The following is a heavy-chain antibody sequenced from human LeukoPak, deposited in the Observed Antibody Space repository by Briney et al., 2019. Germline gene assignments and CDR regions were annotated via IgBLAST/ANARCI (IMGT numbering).Heavy chain of an antibody. J-gene: IGHJ4*02. D-gene: IGHD6-19*01. CDR2: IYTNGGT. CDR1: GVSISTGSSY. CDR3: AAGAPGSGWYVGY. V-gene: IGHV4-61*02. Sequence: PSQTLSLTCTVSGVSISTGSSYWTWIRQPAGKGLEWVGRIYTNGGTNYNPSLKSRVTISVDTSKNQFSLKLSSVTAADTAVYYCAAGAPGSGWYVGYWGQGTLVTVSS.